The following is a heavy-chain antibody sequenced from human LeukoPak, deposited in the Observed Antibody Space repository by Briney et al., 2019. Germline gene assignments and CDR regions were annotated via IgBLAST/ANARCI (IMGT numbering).Heavy chain of an antibody. V-gene: IGHV4-34*01. CDR1: GGSFSDYY. CDR2: INHSGTT. CDR3: ARGLRLPSRSTPAVPHV. J-gene: IGHJ6*04. Sequence: SETLSLTCAVYGGSFSDYYWNWIRQPPGKGLEWIGEINHSGTTNYNPSLKSRVTISVDTSKNQFSLRLSAVTAADMAVYHCARGLRLPSRSTPAVPHVWGKGTTVTVSA. D-gene: IGHD2/OR15-2a*01.